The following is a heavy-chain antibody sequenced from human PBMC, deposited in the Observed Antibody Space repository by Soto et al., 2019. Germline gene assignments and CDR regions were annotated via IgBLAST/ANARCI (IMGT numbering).Heavy chain of an antibody. CDR1: GFSLSTSGVG. Sequence: QITLKESGPPLVKPTQTLTLTCTFSGFSLSTSGVGVGWIRQPPGKALEWLALIYWDDDKRYSPSLKSRLTIPKDTSKNQVVLTMTNMDPVDTATYYCAHEGVARPPNLLRSPGWFDPWGQGTLVTVSS. CDR2: IYWDDDK. CDR3: AHEGVARPPNLLRSPGWFDP. V-gene: IGHV2-5*02. D-gene: IGHD2-15*01. J-gene: IGHJ5*02.